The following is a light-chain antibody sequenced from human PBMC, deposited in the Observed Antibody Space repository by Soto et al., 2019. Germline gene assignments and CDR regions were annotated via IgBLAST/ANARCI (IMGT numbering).Light chain of an antibody. CDR3: QQYNNWPPFT. CDR1: QSVYSN. Sequence: EIVMTQSPATLSVSPGERATLSCRASQSVYSNLAWYQQKPGQAPRLLIFGASTRATGTPARFSGSGSGTEFTLAISSLQSEDFAVYYCQQYNNWPPFTFGPGTKVDIK. J-gene: IGKJ3*01. CDR2: GAS. V-gene: IGKV3D-15*01.